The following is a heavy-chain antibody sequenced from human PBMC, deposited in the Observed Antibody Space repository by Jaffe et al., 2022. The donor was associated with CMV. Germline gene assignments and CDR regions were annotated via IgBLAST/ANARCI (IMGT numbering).Heavy chain of an antibody. V-gene: IGHV3-49*04. D-gene: IGHD5-12*01. CDR2: IRSKPYGGTT. Sequence: EVEMVESGGGLVQPGRSLRLSCTVSGFTFGDYGMSWVRQPPGKGLEWVGLIRSKPYGGTTEYAASVKDRFTISRDDSKSIAYLQMNSLKTEDTALYYCTRVGRDGYTWYPYFMDVWGKGTTVTVSS. J-gene: IGHJ6*03. CDR1: GFTFGDYG. CDR3: TRVGRDGYTWYPYFMDV.